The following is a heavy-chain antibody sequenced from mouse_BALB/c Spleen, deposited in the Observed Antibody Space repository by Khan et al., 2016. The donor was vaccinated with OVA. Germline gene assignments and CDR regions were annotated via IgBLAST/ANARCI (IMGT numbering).Heavy chain of an antibody. CDR2: IWTDGNT. J-gene: IGHJ3*01. V-gene: IGHV2-3*01. Sequence: VQLQESGPGLVAPSQSLSITCTVSGSSSTSYGVSWARQTPGKGLEWLGVIWTDGNTNYHSSLKSRLTITKDNSKSQVLLKLSSLQTDDTATYYCAIICYGYDWFAYWGQGTLVTVSA. CDR3: AIICYGYDWFAY. D-gene: IGHD2-2*01. CDR1: GSSSTSYG.